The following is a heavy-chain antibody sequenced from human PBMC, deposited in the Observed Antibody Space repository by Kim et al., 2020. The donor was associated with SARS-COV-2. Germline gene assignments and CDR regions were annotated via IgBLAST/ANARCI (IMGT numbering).Heavy chain of an antibody. J-gene: IGHJ4*02. V-gene: IGHV3-43*01. CDR3: AKDDGSGSYYSIGTASFDY. Sequence: KSRFTISRNNSKNSLYLQMTSLRTEDTALYYCAKDDGSGSYYSIGTASFDYWGQGTLVTVSS. D-gene: IGHD3-10*01.